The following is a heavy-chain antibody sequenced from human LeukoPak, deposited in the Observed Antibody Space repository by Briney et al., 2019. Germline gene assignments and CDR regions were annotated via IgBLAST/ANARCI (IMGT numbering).Heavy chain of an antibody. CDR2: IHRSGST. V-gene: IGHV4-34*01. CDR3: ARGIPHYCSSTTCPNDY. Sequence: PSETLSLTCAVYGGSFSGYSWSWIRQPPGKGLEWLGEIHRSGSTNYHPSLKSRVTISVETSKNQFSLKLSSVTAADTAVYYCARGIPHYCSSTTCPNDYWGQGTLVTVSS. D-gene: IGHD2-2*01. J-gene: IGHJ4*02. CDR1: GGSFSGYS.